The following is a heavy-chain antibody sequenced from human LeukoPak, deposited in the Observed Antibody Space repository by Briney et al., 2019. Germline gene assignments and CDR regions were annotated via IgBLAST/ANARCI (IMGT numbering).Heavy chain of an antibody. CDR1: GFTFSSYS. V-gene: IGHV3-23*01. CDR3: TKKSPYGGRDS. D-gene: IGHD4/OR15-4a*01. CDR2: ISGNGEDT. Sequence: GGSLRLSCAASGFTFSSYSMSWIRQAPGKGLEWVSAISGNGEDTYYADSMKGRFTISRDNSKNILYLQMSSLRAEDTAIYYCTKKSPYGGRDSWGQGTLVTVSS. J-gene: IGHJ4*02.